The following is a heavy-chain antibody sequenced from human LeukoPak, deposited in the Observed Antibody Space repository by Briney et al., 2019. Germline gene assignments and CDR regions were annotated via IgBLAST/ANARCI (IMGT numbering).Heavy chain of an antibody. CDR2: IIPILGMA. CDR1: AGTFTSDA. CDR3: ARSKDIVVVVAATAERENWFDP. V-gene: IGHV1-69*04. Sequence: SSVNVSCNASAGTFTSDAISWVRQAPGQGLEWRGRIIPILGMANYAQKFQCRVTISADKSTRKAYMELSGLRSEDTAVYYCARSKDIVVVVAATAERENWFDPWGEGTLVTVSS. J-gene: IGHJ5*02. D-gene: IGHD2-15*01.